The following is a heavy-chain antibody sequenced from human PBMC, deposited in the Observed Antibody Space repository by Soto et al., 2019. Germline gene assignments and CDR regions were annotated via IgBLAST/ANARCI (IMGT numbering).Heavy chain of an antibody. V-gene: IGHV3-30*04. D-gene: IGHD2-2*01. Sequence: PGGSLRLSCAASGFIFNGYAMYWVRQAPGKGLEWVALISYDGSNEYYAASVKGRFSVSRDNSENTLFLQMTSLRPDDTALYYCARSSAWASFGGEDYWGQGTLVTVSS. CDR2: ISYDGSNE. CDR3: ARSSAWASFGGEDY. CDR1: GFIFNGYA. J-gene: IGHJ4*02.